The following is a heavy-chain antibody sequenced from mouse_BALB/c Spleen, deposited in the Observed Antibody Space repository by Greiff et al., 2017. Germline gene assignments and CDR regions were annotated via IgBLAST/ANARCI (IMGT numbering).Heavy chain of an antibody. CDR2: IRNKANGYTT. CDR3: ACHYYGNRYWYFDV. CDR1: GFTFTDYY. J-gene: IGHJ1*01. Sequence: EVKLVKSGGGLVQPGGSLRLSCATSGFTFTDYYMSWVRQPPGKALEWLGFIRNKANGYTTEYSASVKGRFTISRDNSQSILYLQMNTLRAEDSATYYCACHYYGNRYWYFDVWGAGTTVTVSS. V-gene: IGHV7-3*02. D-gene: IGHD2-1*01.